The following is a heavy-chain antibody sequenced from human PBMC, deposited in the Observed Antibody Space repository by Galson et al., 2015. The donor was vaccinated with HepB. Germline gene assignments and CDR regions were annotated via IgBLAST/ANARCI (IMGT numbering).Heavy chain of an antibody. D-gene: IGHD3-10*01. CDR1: GFTFNTYA. V-gene: IGHV3-23*01. CDR3: ASRHSYFRSGTWYNVADY. Sequence: SLRLSCAASGFTFNTYAMSWVRQAPGKGLEWVSTISGRGGSTYYADFVRGRVSISRDNSKNTLYLQMSSLKASDTAMYYCASRHSYFRSGTWYNVADYWGQGTLVSVSS. CDR2: ISGRGGST. J-gene: IGHJ4*02.